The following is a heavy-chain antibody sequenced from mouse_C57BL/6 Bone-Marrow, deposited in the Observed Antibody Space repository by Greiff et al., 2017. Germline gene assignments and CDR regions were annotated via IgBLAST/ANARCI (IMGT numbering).Heavy chain of an antibody. CDR3: ARPRSFYYYGSSPWFAY. CDR1: GYTFTDHT. CDR2: IYPRDGST. J-gene: IGHJ3*01. D-gene: IGHD1-1*01. Sequence: QVHVKQSDAELVKPGASVKISCKVSGYTFTDHTIHWMKQRPEQGLDWIGYIYPRDGSTKYNEKFKGKATLTADKSSSTAYMQLNSLTSEDSAVYFCARPRSFYYYGSSPWFAYWGQGTLVTVSA. V-gene: IGHV1-78*01.